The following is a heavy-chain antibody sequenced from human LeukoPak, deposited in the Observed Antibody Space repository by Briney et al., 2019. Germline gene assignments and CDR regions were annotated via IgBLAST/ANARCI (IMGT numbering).Heavy chain of an antibody. CDR1: GGSISSSSYY. V-gene: IGHV4-61*05. CDR2: VYYSGST. D-gene: IGHD6-19*01. J-gene: IGHJ4*02. CDR3: ARVPLNEGWRFDY. Sequence: SETLSLTCTVSGGSISSSSYYWGWIRQPPGKGLEWIGYVYYSGSTNYNPSLKSRLLISVDTSKNQFSLKLASVTAADTAVYYCARVPLNEGWRFDYWGQGTLVTVSS.